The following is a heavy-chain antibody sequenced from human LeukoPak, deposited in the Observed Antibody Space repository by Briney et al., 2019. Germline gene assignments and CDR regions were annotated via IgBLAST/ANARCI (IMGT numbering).Heavy chain of an antibody. CDR1: GFTFSSYS. J-gene: IGHJ4*02. CDR3: ASGVATGGPIDY. D-gene: IGHD5-12*01. CDR2: ISSSSSYI. Sequence: GGSLRLSCAASGFTFSSYSMNWVRQAPGKGLEWVSSISSSSSYIYYADSVKGRFTISRDNAKNSLYLQMNSLRAEDTAVYCCASGVATGGPIDYWGQGTLVTVSS. V-gene: IGHV3-21*01.